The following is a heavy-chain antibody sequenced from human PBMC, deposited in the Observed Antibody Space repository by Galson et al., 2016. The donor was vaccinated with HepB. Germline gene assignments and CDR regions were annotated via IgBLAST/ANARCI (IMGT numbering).Heavy chain of an antibody. D-gene: IGHD3-3*01. CDR1: GFIFTNYG. J-gene: IGHJ6*02. CDR3: AKDFWVLRGGHYYYGMDF. V-gene: IGHV3-30*18. CDR2: ISYDGGNK. Sequence: SLRLSCAASGFIFTNYGMHWVRQAPGKGLEWVAVISYDGGNKYYADSVKGRFTISRDNSEKTVYLQMNSLRGEDTAVYYCAKDFWVLRGGHYYYGMDFWGQGTPVTVSS.